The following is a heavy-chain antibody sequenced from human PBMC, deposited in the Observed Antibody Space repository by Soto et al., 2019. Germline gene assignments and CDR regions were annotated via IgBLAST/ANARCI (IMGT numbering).Heavy chain of an antibody. Sequence: SETLSLTCTVSGGSISSGDYYWSWIRQPPGKGLEWIGYIYYSGSTYYDPSLKSRVTISVDTSKNQFSLKLSSVTAADTAVYYCARWLGYGPHFDYWGQGTLVTVSS. CDR2: IYYSGST. CDR1: GGSISSGDYY. J-gene: IGHJ4*02. V-gene: IGHV4-30-4*01. D-gene: IGHD5-12*01. CDR3: ARWLGYGPHFDY.